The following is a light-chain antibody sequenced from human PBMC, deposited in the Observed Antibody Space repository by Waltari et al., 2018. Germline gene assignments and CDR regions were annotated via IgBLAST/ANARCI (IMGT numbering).Light chain of an antibody. J-gene: IGKJ4*01. CDR3: QQRSNWPPLT. CDR1: QNLHKY. V-gene: IGKV3-11*01. Sequence: TQSPASLSSSPGERVTLSCRASQNLHKYLAWYQQKPGQAPRLLIYEASNRATGIPDRFSGSGSGTDFTLTIDSLEPEDFAVYFCQQRSNWPPLTFGGGTKVEIK. CDR2: EAS.